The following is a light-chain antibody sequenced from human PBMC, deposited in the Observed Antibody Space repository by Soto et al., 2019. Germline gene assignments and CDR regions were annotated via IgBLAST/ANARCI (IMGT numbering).Light chain of an antibody. J-gene: IGLJ7*01. CDR3: AAWDDSLSGFAV. CDR2: RNN. V-gene: IGLV1-47*01. Sequence: QAVVTQPTSASGTPGQRVTISCSGSSSNIGSNYVYWYQQLPGTAPKLLIYRNNQRPSGVPDRFSGSKSGTSASLAISGLQSEDEADYYCAAWDDSLSGFAVFGGGTQLTVL. CDR1: SSNIGSNY.